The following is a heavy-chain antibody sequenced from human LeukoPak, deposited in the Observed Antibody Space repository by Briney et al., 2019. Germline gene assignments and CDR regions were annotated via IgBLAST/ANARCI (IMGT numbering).Heavy chain of an antibody. D-gene: IGHD3-16*01. CDR2: IIPILGIA. CDR3: ARGGDPDVGGIATADY. J-gene: IGHJ4*02. V-gene: IGHV1-69*04. CDR1: GGTFSSYA. Sequence: ASVKVSCKASGGTFSSYAINWVRQAPGQGLEWMGRIIPILGIANYAQKFQGRVTITADKSTSTAYMELSSLRSEDTAVYYCARGGDPDVGGIATADYWGQGTLVTVSS.